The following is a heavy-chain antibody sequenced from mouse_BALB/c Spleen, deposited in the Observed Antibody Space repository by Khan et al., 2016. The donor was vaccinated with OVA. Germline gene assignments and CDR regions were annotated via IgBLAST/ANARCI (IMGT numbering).Heavy chain of an antibody. Sequence: VQLQQSGPELMKPGASVKISCKASGYSFTSYYMHWMKQSHGKSLEWIGYIDPFNADTDYNQKFKGKATLTVDKSSNTAYMHLTSLTSEDSAVYYCARGTFASWGQGTLVTVSA. D-gene: IGHD3-3*01. CDR1: GYSFTSYY. J-gene: IGHJ3*01. V-gene: IGHV1S135*01. CDR2: IDPFNADT. CDR3: ARGTFAS.